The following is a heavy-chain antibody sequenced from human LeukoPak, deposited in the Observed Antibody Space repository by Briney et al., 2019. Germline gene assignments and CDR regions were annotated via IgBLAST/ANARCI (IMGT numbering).Heavy chain of an antibody. Sequence: GGSLRLSCAVSGFTFRTSWMPWVRQAPGGGLVWVSRMNSDGTTVNYADSVKGRFTMSRDNAKNTLYLQMNSLRAEGTAVYYCARGGNYYLDYWGQGTLATVSS. D-gene: IGHD5-24*01. CDR2: MNSDGTTV. CDR1: GFTFRTSW. J-gene: IGHJ4*02. CDR3: ARGGNYYLDY. V-gene: IGHV3-74*01.